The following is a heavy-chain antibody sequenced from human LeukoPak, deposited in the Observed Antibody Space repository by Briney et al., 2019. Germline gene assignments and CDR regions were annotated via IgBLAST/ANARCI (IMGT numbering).Heavy chain of an antibody. CDR1: GDSIRGFY. V-gene: IGHV4-59*01. D-gene: IGHD2-15*01. Sequence: SETLSLTCNVSGDSIRGFYWAWIRQPPGKGLEWIGYFDNSGGSNYNPALESRVIISVDTSKNQFSLKLRSLTAADTAVYYCARVSGRMAFDIWGQGTMVTVSS. CDR2: FDNSGGS. CDR3: ARVSGRMAFDI. J-gene: IGHJ3*02.